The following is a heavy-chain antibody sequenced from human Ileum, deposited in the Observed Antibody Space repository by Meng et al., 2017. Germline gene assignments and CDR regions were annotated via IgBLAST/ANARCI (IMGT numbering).Heavy chain of an antibody. CDR1: GGSRRPYY. CDR2: IYSGGTI. Sequence: VQLQESGPGLVKSSETLSLICSVSGGSRRPYYWSWIRQPPGGGLEWIGYIYSGGTIDYNPSLKSRATISVDTTQNQLSLRLISVTAADTAVYYCASALNTWGSFYIWGQGTLVTVSS. J-gene: IGHJ3*02. V-gene: IGHV4-59*08. D-gene: IGHD7-27*01. CDR3: ASALNTWGSFYI.